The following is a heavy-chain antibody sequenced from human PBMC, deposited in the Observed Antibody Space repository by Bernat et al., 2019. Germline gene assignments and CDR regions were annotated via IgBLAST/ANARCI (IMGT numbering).Heavy chain of an antibody. D-gene: IGHD3-22*01. CDR1: GFTVSRIY. J-gene: IGHJ6*02. V-gene: IGHV3-66*01. Sequence: EVQLVESGGGLVQPGGSLRLSCAASGFTVSRIYMSWVRQAPGKGLEWVSVIYSGGSTYYADSVKGRFTISRDNSKNTLYLQMNSLRAEDTAVYYCAFYYDSRNYYGMDVWGQGTTVTVSS. CDR2: IYSGGST. CDR3: AFYYDSRNYYGMDV.